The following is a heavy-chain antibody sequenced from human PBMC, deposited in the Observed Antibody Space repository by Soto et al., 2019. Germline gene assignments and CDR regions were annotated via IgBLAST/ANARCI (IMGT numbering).Heavy chain of an antibody. CDR2: IIPIFGTA. Sequence: KLTCKDSGGTLSSYAICWVRQAPGQGLEWMGGIIPIFGTANYAQKFQGRVTITADESTSTAYMELSSLRSEDTAVYYCARDDSSGPFDYWGQGTLVTGSS. CDR1: GGTLSSYA. CDR3: ARDDSSGPFDY. V-gene: IGHV1-69*01. D-gene: IGHD3-22*01. J-gene: IGHJ4*02.